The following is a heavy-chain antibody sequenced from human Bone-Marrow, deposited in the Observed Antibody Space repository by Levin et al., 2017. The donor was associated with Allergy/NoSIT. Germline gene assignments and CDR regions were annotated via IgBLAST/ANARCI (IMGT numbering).Heavy chain of an antibody. V-gene: IGHV3-33*01. CDR2: IWYDGSNK. CDR3: AREPGSSTNLGYYYYMDV. Sequence: GGSLRLSCAASGFTFSSYGMHWVRQAPGKGLEWVAVIWYDGSNKYYADSVKGRFTISRDNSKNTLYLQMNSLRAEDTAVYYCAREPGSSTNLGYYYYMDVWGKGTTVTVSS. CDR1: GFTFSSYG. J-gene: IGHJ6*03. D-gene: IGHD2-2*01.